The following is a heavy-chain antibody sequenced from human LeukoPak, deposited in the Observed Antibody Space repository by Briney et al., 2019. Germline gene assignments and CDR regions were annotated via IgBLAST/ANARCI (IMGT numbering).Heavy chain of an antibody. CDR1: GGSFTDYF. J-gene: IGHJ6*02. V-gene: IGHV4-34*01. CDR3: ARGRIARIVVIHSFHYGMDV. D-gene: IGHD3-22*01. Sequence: SETLSLTCDVFGGSFTDYFWTWIRQSPGKGLEWIGEINDYTGNTNYNPSLNSRVSISLEKSKNQFSLELRSVTAADTAVYYCARGRIARIVVIHSFHYGMDVWGQGTTVTVSS. CDR2: INDYTGNT.